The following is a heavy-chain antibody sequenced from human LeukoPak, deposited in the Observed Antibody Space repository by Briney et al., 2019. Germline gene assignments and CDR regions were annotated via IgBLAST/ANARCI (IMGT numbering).Heavy chain of an antibody. D-gene: IGHD5-18*01. J-gene: IGHJ4*02. CDR3: ARRSVRMGTAMGAIDY. Sequence: GGFLRLSCAASGFTVSSNYMSWVRQAPGKGLEWVSVIYSGGSTYYADSVKGRFTISRHNSKNTLYLQMNSLRAEDMAVYYCARRSVRMGTAMGAIDYWGQGTLVTVSS. CDR1: GFTVSSNY. CDR2: IYSGGST. V-gene: IGHV3-53*04.